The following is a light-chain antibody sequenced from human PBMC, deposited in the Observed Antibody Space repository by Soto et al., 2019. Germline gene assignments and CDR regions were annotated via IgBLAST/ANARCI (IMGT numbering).Light chain of an antibody. CDR1: SSDVGSYNL. Sequence: QSVLTQPASVSGSPGQSITISCTGTSSDVGSYNLVSWYQQHPGKAPKVMIYEDNKRPSGVSNRFSGSKSGNTASLTISGLQAEDEADYYCCSYAGSSTYVFGTGTKLTVL. J-gene: IGLJ1*01. CDR2: EDN. V-gene: IGLV2-23*01. CDR3: CSYAGSSTYV.